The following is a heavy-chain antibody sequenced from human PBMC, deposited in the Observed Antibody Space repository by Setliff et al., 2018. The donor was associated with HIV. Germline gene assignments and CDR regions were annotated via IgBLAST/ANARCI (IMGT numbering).Heavy chain of an antibody. V-gene: IGHV5-51*01. Sequence: GESLKISCKGSGYSFTNYWIGWVRQMSGKGLEWMGSIYPGDSDIKYSPTVRGQVTISADKSISTAYLQWSSLKASDTAMYYCARVRVGASDAFDIWGPGTMVTVSS. CDR3: ARVRVGASDAFDI. J-gene: IGHJ3*02. CDR2: IYPGDSDI. CDR1: GYSFTNYW. D-gene: IGHD1-26*01.